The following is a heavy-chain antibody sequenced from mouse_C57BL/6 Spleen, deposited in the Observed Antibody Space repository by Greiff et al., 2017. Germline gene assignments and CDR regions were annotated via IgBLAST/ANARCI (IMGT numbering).Heavy chain of an antibody. CDR1: GYTFTSYC. D-gene: IGHD2-3*01. J-gene: IGHJ2*01. Sequence: QVQLKQPGAELVKPGASVKMSCKASGYTFTSYCITWVKQRPEQGLEWIGDIYPGSGSTKYNEKFKSKARLTVDTSSSTAYMQLNSLTSADSAVYYCARSFYDGYLDDWGQGTTLTVSS. CDR3: ARSFYDGYLDD. V-gene: IGHV1-55*01. CDR2: IYPGSGST.